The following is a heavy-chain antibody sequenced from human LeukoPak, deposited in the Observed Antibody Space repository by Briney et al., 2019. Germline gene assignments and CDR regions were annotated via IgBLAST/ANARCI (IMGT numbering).Heavy chain of an antibody. Sequence: GGSLRLSCAASGFAVSAIYMTWVRQAPGKGLEWVSLIYSGGSTNYADSVKGRFTISRDNSKNTLYLQMNSLRDEDTAVYYCARGLYSSSWYFDCWGQGTLVTASS. CDR1: GFAVSAIY. V-gene: IGHV3-66*01. CDR2: IYSGGST. CDR3: ARGLYSSSWYFDC. J-gene: IGHJ4*02. D-gene: IGHD6-13*01.